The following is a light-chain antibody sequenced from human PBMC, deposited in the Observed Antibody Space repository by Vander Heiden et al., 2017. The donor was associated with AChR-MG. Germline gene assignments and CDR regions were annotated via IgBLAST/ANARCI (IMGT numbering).Light chain of an antibody. V-gene: IGKV1-9*01. Sequence: DIQLTHSPSFLSASVGDRFTIPCRASQGISSYLGWYQKKPGKAPKLLIYGASRLSGSGSGTEFIITISSRQPEDFATYYCQQLNSYPVTFGGGTKVEIK. CDR3: QQLNSYPVT. CDR2: G. J-gene: IGKJ4*01. CDR1: QGISSY.